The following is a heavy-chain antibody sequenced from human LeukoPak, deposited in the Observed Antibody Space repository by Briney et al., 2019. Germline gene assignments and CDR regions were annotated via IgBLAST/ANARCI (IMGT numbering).Heavy chain of an antibody. CDR2: IIYDGSSK. J-gene: IGHJ5*02. D-gene: IGHD6-19*01. CDR3: ARDRPLSSGWSKGWFDP. V-gene: IGHV3-30*04. CDR1: SVTFSSYD. Sequence: GWSLILPCAASSVTFSSYDMHWVRQPPGKGLEGVAVIIYDGSSKNYADYFKGGFTISRDNSKTTLSLQMNSLRAEDTAVYYCARDRPLSSGWSKGWFDPWRQGTVIIVSS.